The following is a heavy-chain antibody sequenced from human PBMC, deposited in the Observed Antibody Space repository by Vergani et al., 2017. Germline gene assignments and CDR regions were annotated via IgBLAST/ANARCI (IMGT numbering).Heavy chain of an antibody. CDR2: IYSGGST. CDR3: ALGGGYYYDSSGYREGPRDY. CDR1: GFTVSSNY. D-gene: IGHD3-22*01. V-gene: IGHV3-53*02. Sequence: EVQLVETGGGLIQPGGSLRLSCAASGFTVSSNYMSWVRQAPGKGREWVSVIYSGGSTYYADSVKGRFTISRDNSKNTLYLQMNSLRAEDTAVYYCALGGGYYYDSSGYREGPRDYWGQGTLVTVSS. J-gene: IGHJ4*02.